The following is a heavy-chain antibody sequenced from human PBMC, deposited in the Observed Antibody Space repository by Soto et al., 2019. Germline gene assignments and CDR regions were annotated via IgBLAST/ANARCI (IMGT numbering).Heavy chain of an antibody. V-gene: IGHV1-46*01. J-gene: IGHJ4*02. D-gene: IGHD5-18*01. CDR2: INPSGGST. CDR1: GYTFTSFY. CDR3: ARHKAMVSDFDY. Sequence: ASVKVSCKASGYTFTSFYMHWVRQAPGQGLEWMGRINPSGGSTSNAQKFQGRVTMTRDTSTSTAYLQWSSLKASDTAMYYCARHKAMVSDFDYWGQGTLVTVSS.